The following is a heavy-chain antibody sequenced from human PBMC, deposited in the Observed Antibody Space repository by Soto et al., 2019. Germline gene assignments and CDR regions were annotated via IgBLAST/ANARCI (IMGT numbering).Heavy chain of an antibody. V-gene: IGHV3-15*01. CDR1: GFPFSNAW. D-gene: IGHD3-10*01. Sequence: PGGSLRLSCAASGFPFSNAWMSWVRQAPGKGLEWVGRIKSKTDGGTTDSAAPVKGRFNISRDDLRTTLYLQMNSLKTDDTAVYSRTTPEKSPTSYYGSGSYSWGQGTLVTVSS. J-gene: IGHJ4*02. CDR2: IKSKTDGGTT. CDR3: TTPEKSPTSYYGSGSYS.